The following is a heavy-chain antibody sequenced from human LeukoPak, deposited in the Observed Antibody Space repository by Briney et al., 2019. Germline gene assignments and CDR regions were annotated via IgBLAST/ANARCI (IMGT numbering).Heavy chain of an antibody. CDR3: ASVTGTTWDY. J-gene: IGHJ4*02. V-gene: IGHV4-34*01. Sequence: SETLSLTCAVYGGSFSGYYWSWIRQPPGKGLEWIGEIDHSGSTNYNPSLKSRVTISVDTSKNQFSLKLSSVTAADTAVYYCASVTGTTWDYWGQGTLVTVSS. CDR1: GGSFSGYY. D-gene: IGHD1-20*01. CDR2: IDHSGST.